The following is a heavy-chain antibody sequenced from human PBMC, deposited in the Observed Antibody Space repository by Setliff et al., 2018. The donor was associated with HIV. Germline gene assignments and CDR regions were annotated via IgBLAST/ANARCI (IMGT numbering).Heavy chain of an antibody. CDR1: GGSFSDYY. V-gene: IGHV4-34*09. CDR2: IYSSGRT. D-gene: IGHD3-10*01. CDR3: ARDEVRYYSGSESVRAGMDV. Sequence: SETLSLTCVVYGGSFSDYYWSWIRQPPGKGLEWIGYIYSSGRTSYNPSLQSRVSISIDTSKNQFSLKLDSVIAADTAVYYCARDEVRYYSGSESVRAGMDVWGQGTAVTVSS. J-gene: IGHJ6*02.